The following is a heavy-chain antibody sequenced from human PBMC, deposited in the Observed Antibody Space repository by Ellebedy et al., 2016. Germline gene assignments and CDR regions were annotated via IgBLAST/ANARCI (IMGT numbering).Heavy chain of an antibody. D-gene: IGHD2-15*01. J-gene: IGHJ4*02. Sequence: WGSLRLSCAASGFTFSSYAMSWVRQTPGKGLEWVSAISGSGCGTYYADSVKGRFTISRDNSKTTLFLQMNSLRAEDTALYYCSKSPLVVVAATCLDYWGQGTLVTVSS. CDR1: GFTFSSYA. CDR3: SKSPLVVVAATCLDY. V-gene: IGHV3-23*01. CDR2: ISGSGCGT.